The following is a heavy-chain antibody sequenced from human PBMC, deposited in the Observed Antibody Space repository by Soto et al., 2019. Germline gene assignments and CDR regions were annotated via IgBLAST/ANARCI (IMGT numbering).Heavy chain of an antibody. CDR2: INNDGSNT. Sequence: EVQLVESGGGLVQPGGSLRLSCAASGFTFSSYGMHWVRQAPGKGLVWVSRINNDGSNTSYADSVKGRFTNSRDNAKNPLYRQMNSQIADDTSVYYCATRARYYGRSGYFDYWGQGTLVTVSS. CDR1: GFTFSSYG. J-gene: IGHJ4*02. CDR3: ATRARYYGRSGYFDY. V-gene: IGHV3-74*01. D-gene: IGHD3-22*01.